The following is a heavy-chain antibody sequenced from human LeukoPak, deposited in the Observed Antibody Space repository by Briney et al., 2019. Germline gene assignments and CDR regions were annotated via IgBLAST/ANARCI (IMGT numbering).Heavy chain of an antibody. Sequence: ASVKVSCKASGYTFTSYGISWVRQAPGQGLEWMGWISPYNGNTNYPQKVQGRVTMTTDTSTSTAYMELRSLRSDDTAVYYCVRDTRSYGSGSYYPIDYWGQGTLVTVSS. J-gene: IGHJ4*02. CDR2: ISPYNGNT. CDR1: GYTFTSYG. V-gene: IGHV1-18*01. CDR3: VRDTRSYGSGSYYPIDY. D-gene: IGHD3-10*01.